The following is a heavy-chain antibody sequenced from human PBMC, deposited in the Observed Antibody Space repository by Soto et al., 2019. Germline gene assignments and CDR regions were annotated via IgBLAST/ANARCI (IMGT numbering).Heavy chain of an antibody. CDR3: ARDQYDFRSGCCYYAMEV. Sequence: QVQLQESGPGLVKPSETLSLTCTVSGGSVSSESHHWSWIRQTPGKGLEWIGYIYYTGSTNYNPSLKGRVTMSVDTSRDQVSLRLRSVTRAEMAVYYWARDQYDFRSGCCYYAMEVWGQGTKVTVSS. CDR1: GGSVSSESHH. V-gene: IGHV4-61*01. D-gene: IGHD3-3*01. J-gene: IGHJ6*02. CDR2: IYYTGST.